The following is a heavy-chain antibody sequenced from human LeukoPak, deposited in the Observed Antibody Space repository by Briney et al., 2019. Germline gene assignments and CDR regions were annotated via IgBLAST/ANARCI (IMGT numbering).Heavy chain of an antibody. D-gene: IGHD4-17*01. J-gene: IGHJ5*02. V-gene: IGHV3-53*01. Sequence: GGSLRLSCAASGFTVSSNYMSWVRQAPGKGLEWISVIYSGGSTYYADSVKGRFTISRDNSKNTLYLQMNSLRAEDTAVYYCARARRTTVTTPYWFDPWGQGTLVTVSS. CDR2: IYSGGST. CDR3: ARARRTTVTTPYWFDP. CDR1: GFTVSSNY.